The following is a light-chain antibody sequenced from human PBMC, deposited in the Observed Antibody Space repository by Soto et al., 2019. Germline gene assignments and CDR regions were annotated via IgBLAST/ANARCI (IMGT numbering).Light chain of an antibody. CDR1: SSNIGSNT. V-gene: IGLV1-44*01. Sequence: QSVLTQPPSASGTPGQRVTISCSGGSSNIGSNTVNWYQHLPGTAPKLLIYSNDQRPSGVPDRFSGSKSGTSASLAINGLQSEAEADYYCAAWDDSLNGWVFGGGTKLTVL. CDR2: SND. J-gene: IGLJ3*02. CDR3: AAWDDSLNGWV.